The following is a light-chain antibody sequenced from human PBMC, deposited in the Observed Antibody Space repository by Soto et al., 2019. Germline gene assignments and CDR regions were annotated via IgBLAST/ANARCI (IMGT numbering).Light chain of an antibody. Sequence: SYDLTQPPSVSVSPGQTASITCSGDKLGDKYACWYQQKPGQSPILVIYKDSKRPSGIPERFSGSNSGNTATLTISGTQAMDEADYYCQAWDSSTVIFGGGTKVTVL. V-gene: IGLV3-1*01. J-gene: IGLJ2*01. CDR3: QAWDSSTVI. CDR1: KLGDKY. CDR2: KDS.